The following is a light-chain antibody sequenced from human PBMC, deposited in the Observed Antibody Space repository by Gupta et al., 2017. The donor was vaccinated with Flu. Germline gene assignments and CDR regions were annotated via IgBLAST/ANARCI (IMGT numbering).Light chain of an antibody. J-gene: IGLJ3*02. Sequence: QSVVTQPPSASGTPGQRVTIFCSGSSSNIGSNYVYWYQQFPGTAPKLLISRNNQRPSGVTDRFSGSKSGTSASLAISGLRSEDEADYYCAAWDDSLSGPVFGGGTKLTVL. V-gene: IGLV1-47*01. CDR2: RNN. CDR3: AAWDDSLSGPV. CDR1: SSNIGSNY.